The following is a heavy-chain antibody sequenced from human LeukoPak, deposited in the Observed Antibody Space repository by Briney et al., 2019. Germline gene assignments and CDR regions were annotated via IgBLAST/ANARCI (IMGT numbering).Heavy chain of an antibody. CDR2: MNPNSGNT. V-gene: IGHV1-8*01. CDR1: GYTFTSYD. J-gene: IGHJ4*02. D-gene: IGHD1-26*01. CDR3: ARVGEWELQNDY. Sequence: EASVKVSCKASGYTFTSYDINWVRQATGQGLEWMGWMNPNSGNTGYAQKFQGRVTMTTDTSTSTAYMELRSLRSDDTAVYYCARVGEWELQNDYWGQGTLVTVSS.